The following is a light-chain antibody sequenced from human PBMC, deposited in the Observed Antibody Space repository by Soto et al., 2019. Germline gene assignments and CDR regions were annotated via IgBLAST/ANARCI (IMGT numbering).Light chain of an antibody. Sequence: DIVLTQTPLSSPVTVGQPASISCRSSQRLVHSDGNTYLSWLQQRPDQPPRLLIYQISNRFSGVPDRFTGSGAGADFTLKISRVEAEDVETYYCMQATQFPLTFGGGTKVKIK. J-gene: IGKJ4*01. CDR3: MQATQFPLT. V-gene: IGKV2-24*01. CDR2: QIS. CDR1: QRLVHSDGNTY.